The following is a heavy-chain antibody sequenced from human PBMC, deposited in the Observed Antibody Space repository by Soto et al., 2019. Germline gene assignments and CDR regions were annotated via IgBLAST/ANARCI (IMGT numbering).Heavy chain of an antibody. Sequence: QVQLVESGGGVVQPGRSLRLSCAASGFTFSSYGMHWVRQAPGKGLEWVAVISYDGSNKYYADSVKGRFTISRDNSKNTLYLQMNSLRAEDTAVYYCAKREVPYCGGDCYSYYYYGMDVW. CDR3: AKREVPYCGGDCYSYYYYGMDV. CDR1: GFTFSSYG. J-gene: IGHJ6*01. CDR2: ISYDGSNK. V-gene: IGHV3-30*18. D-gene: IGHD2-21*02.